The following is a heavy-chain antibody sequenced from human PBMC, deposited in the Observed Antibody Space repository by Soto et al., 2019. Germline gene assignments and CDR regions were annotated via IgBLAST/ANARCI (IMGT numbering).Heavy chain of an antibody. CDR2: TYYKSKWYN. CDR3: SRDRAELLTGDFDS. CDR1: GDSVSSSSVT. J-gene: IGHJ4*02. D-gene: IGHD1-7*01. V-gene: IGHV6-1*01. Sequence: PSQTLSLTCAISGDSVSSSSVTWNWIRQSPSGGLEWLGRTYYKSKWYNDYAVSVKSRITINSDTSKNQFSLHLDSVTPEDTAVYYCSRDRAELLTGDFDSWSQGSLVTVSS.